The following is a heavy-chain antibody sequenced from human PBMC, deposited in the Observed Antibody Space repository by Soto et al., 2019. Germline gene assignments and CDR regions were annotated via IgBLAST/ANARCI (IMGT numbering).Heavy chain of an antibody. Sequence: QITLKESGPTLVKPTQTLTLTCTFSGFSLTTSGVGVGWIRQPPGKALEWLALIFWDDDKRYSPSLKSRLTITKDTSKNQVVLTMTNIDPVDTATYYCAHRQRKGIVATIFFDYWGQGTLVTVSS. CDR2: IFWDDDK. D-gene: IGHD5-12*01. J-gene: IGHJ4*02. CDR3: AHRQRKGIVATIFFDY. CDR1: GFSLTTSGVG. V-gene: IGHV2-5*02.